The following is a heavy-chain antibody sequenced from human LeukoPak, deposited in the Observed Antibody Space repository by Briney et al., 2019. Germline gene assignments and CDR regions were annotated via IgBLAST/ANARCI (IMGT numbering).Heavy chain of an antibody. J-gene: IGHJ4*02. CDR2: IYYSGST. Sequence: SETLSLTCTVSGGSISSYYWSWIRQPPGKGLEWIGYIYYSGSTNYNPSLKSRVTISVDTSKNQFSLKLSSVTAADTAVYYCARLRIPARYCSCTSCYELDYWGQGTLVTVSS. V-gene: IGHV4-59*08. D-gene: IGHD2-2*01. CDR3: ARLRIPARYCSCTSCYELDY. CDR1: GGSISSYY.